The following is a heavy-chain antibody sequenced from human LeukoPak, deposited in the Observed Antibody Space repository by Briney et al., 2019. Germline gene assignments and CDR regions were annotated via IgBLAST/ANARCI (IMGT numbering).Heavy chain of an antibody. V-gene: IGHV3-30*04. D-gene: IGHD3-22*01. Sequence: QTGGSLRLSCAASGFIFSSYAMHWVRRAPGKGLEWVALISYDGSNKYYADSVKGRFTISRDNSKNTLYLQMNSLRAEDTAVYYCAKDRRYYDGISYYSYYGLDMWGQGTMVTVSS. J-gene: IGHJ3*02. CDR1: GFIFSSYA. CDR2: ISYDGSNK. CDR3: AKDRRYYDGISYYSYYGLDM.